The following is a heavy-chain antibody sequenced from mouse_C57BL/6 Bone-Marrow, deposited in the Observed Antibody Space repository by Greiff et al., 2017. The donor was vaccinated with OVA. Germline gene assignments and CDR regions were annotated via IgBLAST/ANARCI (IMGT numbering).Heavy chain of an antibody. CDR1: GYAFSSYW. CDR3: ARNGYSPYAMDY. D-gene: IGHD2-3*01. J-gene: IGHJ4*01. CDR2: IYPGDGDT. Sequence: QVQLQQSGAELVKPGASVKISCKASGYAFSSYWMNWVKQRPGKGLEWIGQIYPGDGDTNYNGKFKGKATLTADKSSSTAYMQLSSLTSEDSAVYVCARNGYSPYAMDYWGQGTSVTVSS. V-gene: IGHV1-80*01.